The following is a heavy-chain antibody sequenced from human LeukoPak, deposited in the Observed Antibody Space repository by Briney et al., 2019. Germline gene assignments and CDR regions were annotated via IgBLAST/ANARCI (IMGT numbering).Heavy chain of an antibody. J-gene: IGHJ6*03. V-gene: IGHV1-18*01. Sequence: ASVKVSCKASGYTFTSYGISWVRQAPGQGLEWMGWISAYNGNTNYAQKLQGRVTMTTDTSTSTAYMELRSLRSDDTAVYYCARGGGAMVRGVIILRDYYYYMDVWGKGTTVTVSS. CDR3: ARGGGAMVRGVIILRDYYYYMDV. D-gene: IGHD3-10*01. CDR1: GYTFTSYG. CDR2: ISAYNGNT.